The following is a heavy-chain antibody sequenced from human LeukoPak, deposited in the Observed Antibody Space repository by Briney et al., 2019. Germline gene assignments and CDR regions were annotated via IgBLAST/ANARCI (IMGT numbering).Heavy chain of an antibody. CDR1: GFIFSNAW. Sequence: GGSLRLSCAASGFIFSNAWMNWVRQAPGKGLEWVGRIKSKTEGGTTDYAAPVKGRFTISRDDSQNTVDLQISSLTAEDTAMYFCTTTYIVASTRKFGDYWGQGTLVVVPS. D-gene: IGHD5-12*01. CDR2: IKSKTEGGTT. CDR3: TTTYIVASTRKFGDY. V-gene: IGHV3-15*01. J-gene: IGHJ4*02.